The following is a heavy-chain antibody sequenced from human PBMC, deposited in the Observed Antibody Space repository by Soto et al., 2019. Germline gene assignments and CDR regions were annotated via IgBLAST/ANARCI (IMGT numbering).Heavy chain of an antibody. J-gene: IGHJ4*02. CDR2: INHSGST. V-gene: IGHV4-34*01. Sequence: SETLSLTCAVYGGSFSGYYWSWIRQPPGKGLEWIGEINHSGSTNYNPSIKSRVTISVDTSKNQFSLKLSSVTAADTAVYYCARLRGYSYGYLDYWGQGTLVTVSS. D-gene: IGHD5-18*01. CDR1: GGSFSGYY. CDR3: ARLRGYSYGYLDY.